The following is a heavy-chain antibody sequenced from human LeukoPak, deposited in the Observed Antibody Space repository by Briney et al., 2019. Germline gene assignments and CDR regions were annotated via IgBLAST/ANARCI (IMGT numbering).Heavy chain of an antibody. V-gene: IGHV3-66*01. CDR3: ARESPGDSNGLDV. CDR1: GLSVSGNY. Sequence: QSGASLRLSSAASGLSVSGNYMNWVRQAPGKGLDWVSIVYSGGVAYYADSVKGRFMISRDYSTNTVHLQMNSLRDDDTAVYYCARESPGDSNGLDVWGQGTTVVVSS. CDR2: VYSGGVA. D-gene: IGHD7-27*01. J-gene: IGHJ6*02.